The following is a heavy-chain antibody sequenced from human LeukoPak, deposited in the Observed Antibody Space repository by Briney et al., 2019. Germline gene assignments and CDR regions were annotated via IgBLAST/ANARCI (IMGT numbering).Heavy chain of an antibody. V-gene: IGHV3-21*01. D-gene: IGHD1-26*01. Sequence: GSLRLSCAASGFIFSSYSMNWVRQAPGKGLEWVSSISSSSSYIYYADSVKGRFTISRDNAKNSLYLQMNSLRAEDTAVYYCARFLGYSGSPDYWGQGTLVTVSS. CDR3: ARFLGYSGSPDY. J-gene: IGHJ4*02. CDR2: ISSSSSYI. CDR1: GFIFSSYS.